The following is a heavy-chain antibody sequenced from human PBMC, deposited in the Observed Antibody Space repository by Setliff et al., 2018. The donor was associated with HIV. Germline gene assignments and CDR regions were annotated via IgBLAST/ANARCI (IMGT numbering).Heavy chain of an antibody. D-gene: IGHD1-7*01. J-gene: IGHJ6*03. CDR2: VKQDGREK. Sequence: GESLRLSCAASGFNFRTYGMNWVRQAPGKGLEWVANVKQDGREKYYVDSVKGRFTISRDNAKNSLYLQMNSLRAEDTAVYYCTRDYAYDWNSVMDVWGKGTTVTVSS. V-gene: IGHV3-7*01. CDR3: TRDYAYDWNSVMDV. CDR1: GFNFRTYG.